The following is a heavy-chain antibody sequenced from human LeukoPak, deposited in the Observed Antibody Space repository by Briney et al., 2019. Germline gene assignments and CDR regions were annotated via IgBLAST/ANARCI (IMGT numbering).Heavy chain of an antibody. Sequence: SETLSLTCTVSGGSISTYYWSWIRQPPGKGLEWIGYIYYTGSNNYNPSLRSRVTISIDRSKNQFSLKLSSVTAADTAVYYCARDADGSKVFDYWGQGTLVTVSS. CDR2: IYYTGSN. D-gene: IGHD3-22*01. V-gene: IGHV4-59*01. CDR1: GGSISTYY. J-gene: IGHJ4*02. CDR3: ARDADGSKVFDY.